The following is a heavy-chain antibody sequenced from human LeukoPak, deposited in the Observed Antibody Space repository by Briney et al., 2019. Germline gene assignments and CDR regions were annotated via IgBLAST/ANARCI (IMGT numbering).Heavy chain of an antibody. Sequence: GGSLRLSCAASGFTFNKAWMSCVRLAPGKGLEWVGRIKNKGDGGTTDYAAPVKGRFTVSRDDSKSTLYLQMNSLKTEDTAVYYCTTSGTPFEYWGQGTLVTVSS. J-gene: IGHJ4*02. D-gene: IGHD3-10*01. CDR2: IKNKGDGGTT. CDR3: TTSGTPFEY. V-gene: IGHV3-15*01. CDR1: GFTFNKAW.